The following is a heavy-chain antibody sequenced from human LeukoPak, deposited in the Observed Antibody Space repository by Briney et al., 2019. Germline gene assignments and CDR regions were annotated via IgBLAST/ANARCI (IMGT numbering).Heavy chain of an antibody. Sequence: SETLSLTCTVSGGSISSYYWSWIRQPAGKGLEWIGRIYTSGSTNYNPSLKSRVTISVDTSKNQFSLTLTSVTAADTAVYYCARNAGKYYRYFQHWGQGTLVSVSS. V-gene: IGHV4-4*07. CDR1: GGSISSYY. CDR2: IYTSGST. J-gene: IGHJ1*01. D-gene: IGHD2/OR15-2a*01. CDR3: ARNAGKYYRYFQH.